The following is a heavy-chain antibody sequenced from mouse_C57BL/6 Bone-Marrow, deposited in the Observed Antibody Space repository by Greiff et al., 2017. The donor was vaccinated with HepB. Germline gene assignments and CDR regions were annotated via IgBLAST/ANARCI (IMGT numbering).Heavy chain of an antibody. D-gene: IGHD1-1*01. CDR1: GYTFTDYY. CDR3: ASPSYGSIYAMDY. CDR2: IYPGSGNT. V-gene: IGHV1-76*01. Sequence: QVQLQQSGAELVRPGASVKLSCKASGYTFTDYYINWVKQRPGQGLEWIARIYPGSGNTYYNEKFKGKATLTAEKSSSTAYMQLSSLTSEDSAVYFCASPSYGSIYAMDYWGQGTSVTVSS. J-gene: IGHJ4*01.